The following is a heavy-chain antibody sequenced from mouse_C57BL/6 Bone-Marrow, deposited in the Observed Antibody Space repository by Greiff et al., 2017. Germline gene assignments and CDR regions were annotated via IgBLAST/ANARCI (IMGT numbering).Heavy chain of an antibody. V-gene: IGHV1-64*01. J-gene: IGHJ4*01. CDR1: GYTFTSYW. CDR3: ALYYDYDGAMDY. D-gene: IGHD2-4*01. CDR2: IHPNSGST. Sequence: QVQLQQPGAELVKPGASVKLSCKASGYTFTSYWMHWVKQRPGQGLEWIGMIHPNSGSTNYNEKFKSKATLTVDKSSSTAYMQLSSLTSEDSAVYYCALYYDYDGAMDYWGQGTSVTVSS.